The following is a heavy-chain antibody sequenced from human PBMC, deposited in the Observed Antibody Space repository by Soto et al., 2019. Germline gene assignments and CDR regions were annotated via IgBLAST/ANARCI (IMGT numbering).Heavy chain of an antibody. D-gene: IGHD1-20*01. CDR1: GFTFSSYA. J-gene: IGHJ4*02. Sequence: EVQLLESGGGLVQPGGSLRLSCAASGFTFSSYAMSWVRQAPGKGLEWVSPISGSGGSTYYADSVKGRFTISRDNSKNTLYLQMNGLRAEDTAVYYCAKDLTGTKKINCDYWGQGTLVTVSS. V-gene: IGHV3-23*01. CDR2: ISGSGGST. CDR3: AKDLTGTKKINCDY.